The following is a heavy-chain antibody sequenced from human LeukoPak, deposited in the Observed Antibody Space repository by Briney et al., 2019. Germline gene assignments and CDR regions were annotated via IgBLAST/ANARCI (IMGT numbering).Heavy chain of an antibody. V-gene: IGHV3-23*01. J-gene: IGHJ4*02. CDR2: ISGSGGST. D-gene: IGHD1-7*01. CDR1: GFTFSSYA. CDR3: ATQAGTTAYFDS. Sequence: PGGSLRLSCAASGFTFSSYAMSWVRQAPGKGLEWVSAISGSGGSTYYADSVKGRFTISRDNSKNMLYLQMNSLRPDDTAVYYCATQAGTTAYFDSWGQGTLVTVSS.